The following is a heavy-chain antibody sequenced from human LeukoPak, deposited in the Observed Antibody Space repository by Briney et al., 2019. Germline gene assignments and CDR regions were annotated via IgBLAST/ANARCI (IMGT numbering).Heavy chain of an antibody. V-gene: IGHV4-34*01. D-gene: IGHD2-2*01. CDR1: GGSFSGYY. J-gene: IGHJ6*02. Sequence: KPSETLSLTCAVYGGSFSGYYWSWIRQPPGKGLEWIGEINHSGSTNYNPSLKSRVTISVDTSKNQFSLKLSSVTAADTAVYYCARGRIVVVVPASYYYYGMDVWGQGTTVTVSS. CDR3: ARGRIVVVVPASYYYYGMDV. CDR2: INHSGST.